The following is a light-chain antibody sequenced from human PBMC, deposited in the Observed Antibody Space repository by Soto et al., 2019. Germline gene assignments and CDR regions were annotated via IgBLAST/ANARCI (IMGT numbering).Light chain of an antibody. Sequence: DIQMTQSPSSLSASVGDGVTITCRASRTISTYLNWYVQKPGRAPKLLIYAASTLHGGVPSRFSGSGSGTNFTLTINGLQPEDFASYYCQQTYSTPSTFGQGTRFEI. J-gene: IGKJ2*02. CDR2: AAS. CDR1: RTISTY. V-gene: IGKV1-39*01. CDR3: QQTYSTPST.